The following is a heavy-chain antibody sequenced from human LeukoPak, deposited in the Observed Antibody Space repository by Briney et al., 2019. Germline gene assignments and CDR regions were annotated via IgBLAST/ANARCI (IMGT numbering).Heavy chain of an antibody. CDR2: VEDSGPT. J-gene: IGHJ4*02. CDR3: ARGYFGPGYYFDN. CDR1: SGSIGGQC. V-gene: IGHV4-59*11. D-gene: IGHD3-22*01. Sequence: PLETLSLTCIVASGSIGGQCWSWIRQFPGKAPEWIGSVEDSGPTRYNSSLRGRVSLSVDASQKQFSLRLSSVTAADTAMYYCARGYFGPGYYFDNWGQGALVTVAS.